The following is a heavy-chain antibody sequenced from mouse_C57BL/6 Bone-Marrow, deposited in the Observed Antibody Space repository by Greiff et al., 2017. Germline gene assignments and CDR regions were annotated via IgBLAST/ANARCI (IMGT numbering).Heavy chain of an antibody. D-gene: IGHD2-4*01. CDR3: ARYYYDYEGYFDV. CDR2: IATEDGET. V-gene: IGHV14-2*01. J-gene: IGHJ1*03. Sequence: EVQLQQSGAELVKPGASVKLSCTASGFNIKDYYMHWVKQRTEQGLEWIGRIATEDGETKSAPKFQGKATITADTSSNTAYLQLSSLTSEDTAVYYCARYYYDYEGYFDVWGTGTTVTVSS. CDR1: GFNIKDYY.